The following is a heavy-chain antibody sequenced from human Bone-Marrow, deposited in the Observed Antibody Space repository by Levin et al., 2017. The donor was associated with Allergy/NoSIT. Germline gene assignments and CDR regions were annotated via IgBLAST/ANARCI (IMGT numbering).Heavy chain of an antibody. CDR2: IWYSGSRQ. V-gene: IGHV3-33*01. CDR3: TRYIGYEATFYGLDV. D-gene: IGHD5-12*01. J-gene: IGHJ6*02. Sequence: PGGSLRLSCAASGFTFTSYGMHWVRQAPGKGLEWVAVIWYSGSRQYYGESVKGRFTISRDSSKNTLFLQMNNLTVEDTAVYFCTRYIGYEATFYGLDVWGQGTTVTVSS. CDR1: GFTFTSYG.